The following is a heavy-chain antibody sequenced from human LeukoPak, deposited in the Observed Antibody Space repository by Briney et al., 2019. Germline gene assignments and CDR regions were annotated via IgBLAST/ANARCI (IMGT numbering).Heavy chain of an antibody. CDR2: IYYTGNT. CDR3: ARVIKSSTSIDY. V-gene: IGHV4-39*06. CDR1: XGSXSSXXYY. D-gene: IGHD2-2*01. J-gene: IGHJ4*02. Sequence: XSLXCTVSXGSXSSXXYYWGXIXQXPGXXXXWVGCIYYTGNTYYNPSLKSRVTISLDTSKDQFPLKLSSVTAADTAMYYCARVIKSSTSIDYWGQGILVTVSS.